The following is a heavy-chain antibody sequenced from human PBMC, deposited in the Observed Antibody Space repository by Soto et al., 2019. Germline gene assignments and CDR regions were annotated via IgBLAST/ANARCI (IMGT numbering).Heavy chain of an antibody. Sequence: QVQLVQSGAEVKKPGSLVKVSCTASGGTFSTSAISWVRQAPGQGLEWVGGIMPVFPTPDYAQNFQGRATITADESPTTAYLELTSLRADDTAVYYCARDKDRLQLGGNYYYILDVWGQGTAITVSS. J-gene: IGHJ6*02. CDR2: IMPVFPTP. CDR1: GGTFSTSA. D-gene: IGHD1-1*01. CDR3: ARDKDRLQLGGNYYYILDV. V-gene: IGHV1-69*12.